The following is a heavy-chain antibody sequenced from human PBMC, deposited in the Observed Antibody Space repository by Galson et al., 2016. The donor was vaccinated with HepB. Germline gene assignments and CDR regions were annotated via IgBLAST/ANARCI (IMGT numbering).Heavy chain of an antibody. CDR3: AKGRYCGGDCYSSDY. CDR2: ISGSGGST. CDR1: GFTFSNYA. V-gene: IGHV3-23*01. Sequence: SLRLSCAASGFTFSNYAMSWVRQAPGKGLEWVSSISGSGGSTYYADSVKGRFTISRDNSKNTLYLQMNSLRAEDTALYYCAKGRYCGGDCYSSDYWGQGTLVTVSS. J-gene: IGHJ4*02. D-gene: IGHD2-21*02.